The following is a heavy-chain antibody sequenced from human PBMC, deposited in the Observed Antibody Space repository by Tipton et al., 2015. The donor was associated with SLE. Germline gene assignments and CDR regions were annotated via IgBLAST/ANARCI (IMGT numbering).Heavy chain of an antibody. J-gene: IGHJ4*02. V-gene: IGHV4-31*02. CDR2: IYYIGSGST. Sequence: LRLSCTVSGGSVRSVGYYWSWIRLQPGKGLEWIGYIYYIGSGSTSYNPSLKSRLTISVDTSKNQFSLKLSSVTAADTAVYYCARDRSRGYGSFDDWGQGTLVTVSS. CDR1: GGSVRSVGYY. CDR3: ARDRSRGYGSFDD. D-gene: IGHD5-12*01.